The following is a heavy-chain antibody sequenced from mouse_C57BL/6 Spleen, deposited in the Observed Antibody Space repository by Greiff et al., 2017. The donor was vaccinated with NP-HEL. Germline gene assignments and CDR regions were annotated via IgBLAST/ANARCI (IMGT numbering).Heavy chain of an antibody. CDR2: ISNGGGST. D-gene: IGHD2-12*01. V-gene: IGHV5-12*01. CDR3: ARFYDSMDY. Sequence: EVKLVESGGGLVQPGGSLKLSCAASGFTFSDYYMYWVRQTPEKRLEWVAYISNGGGSTYYPDTVKGRFTISRDNAKNTLYLQMSRLKSEDTAMYYCARFYDSMDYWGQGTSVTVSS. J-gene: IGHJ4*01. CDR1: GFTFSDYY.